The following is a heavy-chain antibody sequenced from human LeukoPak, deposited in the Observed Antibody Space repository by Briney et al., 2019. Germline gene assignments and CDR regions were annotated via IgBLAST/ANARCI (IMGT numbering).Heavy chain of an antibody. CDR2: IWYDGSNK. CDR3: ARDLRRLLWFGEAYYYYGMDV. V-gene: IGHV3-33*01. Sequence: GGSLRLSCAASGLTFSSYGMHWVRQAPGKGLEWVAVIWYDGSNKYYADSVKGRFTISRDNSKNTLYLQMNSLRAEDTAVYYCARDLRRLLWFGEAYYYYGMDVWGKGTTVTVSS. CDR1: GLTFSSYG. D-gene: IGHD3-10*01. J-gene: IGHJ6*04.